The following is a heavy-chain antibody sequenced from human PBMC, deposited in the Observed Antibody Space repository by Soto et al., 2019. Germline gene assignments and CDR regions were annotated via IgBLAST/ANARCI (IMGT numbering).Heavy chain of an antibody. D-gene: IGHD3-9*01. J-gene: IGHJ4*02. Sequence: GGSLRLSCAASGFTFSSYWMSWVRQAPGKGLEWVANIKQDGSEKYYVDSVKGRFTISRDNAKNSLYLQMNSLRAEDTAVYYCARVVNYDILTGPYYFDYWGQGTLVTVSS. CDR1: GFTFSSYW. CDR3: ARVVNYDILTGPYYFDY. CDR2: IKQDGSEK. V-gene: IGHV3-7*04.